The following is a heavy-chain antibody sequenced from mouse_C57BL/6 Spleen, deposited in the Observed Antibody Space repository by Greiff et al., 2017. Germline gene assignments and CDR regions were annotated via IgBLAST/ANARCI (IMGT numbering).Heavy chain of an antibody. J-gene: IGHJ1*03. D-gene: IGHD2-1*01. V-gene: IGHV1-20*01. CDR3: ARPLYYGNYGYFDV. CDR2: INPYNGDT. Sequence: VQLKQSGPELVKPGDSVKISCKASGYSFTGYFMNWVMQSHGKSLEWIGRINPYNGDTFYNQKFKGKATLTVDKSSSTAHMELLSLTSEDSAVYYCARPLYYGNYGYFDVWGTGTTVTVAS. CDR1: GYSFTGYF.